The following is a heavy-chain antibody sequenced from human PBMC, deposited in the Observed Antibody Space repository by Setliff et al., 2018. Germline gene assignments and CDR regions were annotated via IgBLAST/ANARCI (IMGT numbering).Heavy chain of an antibody. Sequence: ASVKVSCKASGFTFTYFGISWVRLAPGQGLEWMGWISGHNGKTMYAQKFQDRVVMTTDTDTGTAYMELRSLRFDDSAIYYCAKEPAVSLTEAVRRSYYDYALDVWGQWTTVTVSS. D-gene: IGHD3-10*01. V-gene: IGHV1-18*01. J-gene: IGHJ6*02. CDR1: GFTFTYFG. CDR3: AKEPAVSLTEAVRRSYYDYALDV. CDR2: ISGHNGKT.